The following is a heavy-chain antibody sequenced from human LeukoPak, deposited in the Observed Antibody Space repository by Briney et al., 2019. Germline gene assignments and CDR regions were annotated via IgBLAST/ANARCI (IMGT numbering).Heavy chain of an antibody. Sequence: GGSLRLSCAASGFTFSSYGMSWVRQAPGKGLEWVSAISGSGGSTYYADSVKGRFTISRDNSKNTLYLQMNSLRAEDTAVYYCAKGGYCSSTSCHWAFDIWGQGTMVTVSS. CDR3: AKGGYCSSTSCHWAFDI. J-gene: IGHJ3*02. CDR1: GFTFSSYG. V-gene: IGHV3-23*01. CDR2: ISGSGGST. D-gene: IGHD2-2*01.